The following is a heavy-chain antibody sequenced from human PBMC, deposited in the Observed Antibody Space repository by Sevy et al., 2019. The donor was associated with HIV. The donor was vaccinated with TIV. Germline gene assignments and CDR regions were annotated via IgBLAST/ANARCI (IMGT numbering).Heavy chain of an antibody. CDR1: GFSLNSYW. CDR2: IKQDGSVK. J-gene: IGHJ4*02. D-gene: IGHD6-13*01. Sequence: QLGGSLRLSCAASGFSLNSYWMSWVRQAPGKGLEGVANIKQDGSVKYYVDSVKGRFTLSRDNARNLLYLQMTSLRAEDTALYYCVRAIAADGSFWGQGTLVTVSS. V-gene: IGHV3-7*01. CDR3: VRAIAADGSF.